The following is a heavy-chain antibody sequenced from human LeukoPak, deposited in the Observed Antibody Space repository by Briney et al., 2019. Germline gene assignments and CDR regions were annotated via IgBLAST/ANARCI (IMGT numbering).Heavy chain of an antibody. Sequence: ASVKVSFTASGYTFTIYYMHWVRQAPGQGLEWMGIINPSGGSTSYAQKFQGRVTMTRDMSTSTVYMELSSLRSEDTAVYYCARNYGDYESYYYYYYMDVWGKGTTITVSS. CDR2: INPSGGST. D-gene: IGHD4-17*01. CDR3: ARNYGDYESYYYYYYMDV. CDR1: GYTFTIYY. V-gene: IGHV1-46*01. J-gene: IGHJ6*03.